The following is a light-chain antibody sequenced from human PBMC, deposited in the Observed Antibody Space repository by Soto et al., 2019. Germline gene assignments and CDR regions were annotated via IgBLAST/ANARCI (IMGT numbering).Light chain of an antibody. CDR1: QSVSSSY. J-gene: IGKJ2*01. CDR3: QQYGSSPTYT. CDR2: GAS. V-gene: IGKV3-20*01. Sequence: EIVLTQSPGTLSLSPGERSTLSCRASQSVSSSYLAWYQQKPGQAPRLLIYGASSRATGIPDRFSGSGSGTDFNLTISRLEPEYFAVYYCQQYGSSPTYTFGQRTKLEIK.